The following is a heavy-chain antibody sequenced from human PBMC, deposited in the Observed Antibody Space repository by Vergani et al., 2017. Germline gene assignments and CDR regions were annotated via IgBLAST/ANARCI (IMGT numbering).Heavy chain of an antibody. CDR2: INHSGST. V-gene: IGHV4-34*01. Sequence: QVQLQQWGAGLLKPSETLSLTCAVYGGSFSGYYWSWIRQPPGKGMEWIGEINHSGSTNYNPSLKSRVTISVDTSKNQYSLKWSSVTAADTAVYYCARGRLDFAGSSTIYYYMDVWGKGTTVTVSS. D-gene: IGHD2-2*01. CDR3: ARGRLDFAGSSTIYYYMDV. CDR1: GGSFSGYY. J-gene: IGHJ6*03.